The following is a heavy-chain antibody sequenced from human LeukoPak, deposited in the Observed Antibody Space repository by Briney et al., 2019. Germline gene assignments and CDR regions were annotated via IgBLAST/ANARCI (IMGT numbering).Heavy chain of an antibody. CDR2: IYCGGST. D-gene: IGHD3-22*01. V-gene: IGHV3-53*01. Sequence: GGSLRLSCAASGFTVSSNYMSWVRQAPGKGLEWISVIYCGGSTKYADSVKGRFTISRDNSKNTLYLQMNSLRAEDTAVYYCAREGSFDSSGYELNDALDIWGQGTMVTVSS. CDR3: AREGSFDSSGYELNDALDI. J-gene: IGHJ3*02. CDR1: GFTVSSNY.